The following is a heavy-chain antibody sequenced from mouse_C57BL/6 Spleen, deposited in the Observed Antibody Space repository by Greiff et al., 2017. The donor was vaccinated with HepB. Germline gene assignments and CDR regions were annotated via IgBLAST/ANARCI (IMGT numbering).Heavy chain of an antibody. CDR3: TRSEGNEYFDV. V-gene: IGHV1-15*01. Sequence: QVQLKQSGAELVRPGASVTLSCKASGYTFTDYEMHWVKQTPVHGLEWIGAIDPETGGTAYNQKFKGKAILTADKSSSTAYMELRSLTSEDSAVYYCTRSEGNEYFDVWGTGTTVTVSS. D-gene: IGHD2-1*01. J-gene: IGHJ1*03. CDR2: IDPETGGT. CDR1: GYTFTDYE.